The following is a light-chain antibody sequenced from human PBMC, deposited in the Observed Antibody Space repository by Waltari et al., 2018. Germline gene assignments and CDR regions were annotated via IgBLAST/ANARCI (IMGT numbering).Light chain of an antibody. CDR1: PNIVNY. CDR3: QQSYSTPYT. Sequence: DIQMTQSPSSLSASVGDRVTITCRASPNIVNYLNWHQQKPGKAPNLLIFGASNLLSGVPSRFSGSGSGTDFTLTISSLQPGDFATYYCQQSYSTPYTFGQGTKVEIK. V-gene: IGKV1-39*01. CDR2: GAS. J-gene: IGKJ2*01.